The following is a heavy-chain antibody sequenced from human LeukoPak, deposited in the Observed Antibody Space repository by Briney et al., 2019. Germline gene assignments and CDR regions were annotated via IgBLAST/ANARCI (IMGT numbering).Heavy chain of an antibody. CDR2: ISYDGSNK. CDR3: ARGTSYSSSWYGNY. Sequence: GGSLRLSCAASEFTFSSYAMHWVRQAPGKGLEWVAVISYDGSNKYYADSVKGRFTISRDNSKNTLYLQMNSLRAEDTAVYYCARGTSYSSSWYGNYWGQGTLVTVSS. V-gene: IGHV3-30*04. CDR1: EFTFSSYA. J-gene: IGHJ4*02. D-gene: IGHD6-13*01.